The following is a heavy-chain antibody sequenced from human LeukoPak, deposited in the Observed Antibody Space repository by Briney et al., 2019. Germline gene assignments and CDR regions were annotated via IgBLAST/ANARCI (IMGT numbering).Heavy chain of an antibody. CDR3: ARGNTHFGEDY. V-gene: IGHV1-8*01. CDR1: GYTFTSYD. CDR2: MNPNSGNT. Sequence: ASVKVSCKASGYTFTSYDINWVRQAPGQGLEWMGWMNPNSGNTGYAQKLQGRVTMTRNTSISTAYMELSSLRSEDTAVYYCARGNTHFGEDYWGQGTLVTVSS. J-gene: IGHJ4*02. D-gene: IGHD3-10*01.